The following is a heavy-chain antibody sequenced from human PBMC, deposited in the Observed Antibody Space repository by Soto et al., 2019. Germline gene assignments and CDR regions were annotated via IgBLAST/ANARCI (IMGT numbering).Heavy chain of an antibody. Sequence: SETLCLTCTVSGGSISSYYWSWIRQPPGKGLEWIGYIYYSGSTNYNPSLKSRVTISVDTSKNQFSLKLSSVTAADTAVYYCARDKRFLDTNWFDPWGQGTLVTVSS. J-gene: IGHJ5*02. CDR3: ARDKRFLDTNWFDP. V-gene: IGHV4-59*01. D-gene: IGHD3-3*01. CDR2: IYYSGST. CDR1: GGSISSYY.